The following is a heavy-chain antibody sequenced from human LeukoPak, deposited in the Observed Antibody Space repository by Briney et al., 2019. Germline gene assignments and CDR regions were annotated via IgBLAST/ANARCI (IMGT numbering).Heavy chain of an antibody. CDR1: EYSFTNYW. D-gene: IGHD2-8*02. J-gene: IGHJ4*02. CDR3: ARQGTGYSFDY. Sequence: GESLKISSQVSEYSFTNYWIVWVRQMPGKGLEWMGIIYPGDSDTKYSPSFQGQVTFSADKSINIVYLQWSSLKASDTAMYYCARQGTGYSFDYWGQGTLVTVSS. V-gene: IGHV5-51*01. CDR2: IYPGDSDT.